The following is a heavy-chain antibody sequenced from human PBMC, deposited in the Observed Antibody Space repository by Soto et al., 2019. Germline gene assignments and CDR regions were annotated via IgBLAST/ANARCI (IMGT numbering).Heavy chain of an antibody. Sequence: SETLSLTCTVSGGSISSYYWSWIRQPPGKGLEWIGYIYYSGSTNYNPSLKSRVTISVDTSKNQFSLKLSSVTAADTAVYYCARSLYGDYESPDFDYWGQGTLVTVS. V-gene: IGHV4-59*01. CDR3: ARSLYGDYESPDFDY. J-gene: IGHJ4*02. CDR1: GGSISSYY. CDR2: IYYSGST. D-gene: IGHD4-17*01.